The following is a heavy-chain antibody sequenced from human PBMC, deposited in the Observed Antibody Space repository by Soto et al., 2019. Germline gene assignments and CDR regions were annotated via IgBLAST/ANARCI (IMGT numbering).Heavy chain of an antibody. Sequence: SETLSLTCTVSGGSISSGDYYWSWIRQPPGKGLEWIGYIYYSGSTYYNPSLKGRVTISVDTSKNQFSLKLSSVTAADTAVYYCARVGVVPAAARGDYWGQGTLVTV. CDR3: ARVGVVPAAARGDY. D-gene: IGHD2-2*01. V-gene: IGHV4-30-4*01. CDR2: IYYSGST. CDR1: GGSISSGDYY. J-gene: IGHJ4*02.